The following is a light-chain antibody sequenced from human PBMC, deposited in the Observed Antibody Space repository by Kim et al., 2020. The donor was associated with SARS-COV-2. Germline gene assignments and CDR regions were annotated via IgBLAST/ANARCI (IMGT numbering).Light chain of an antibody. CDR3: QAWDSSTAV. J-gene: IGLJ3*02. CDR2: QHT. V-gene: IGLV3-1*01. CDR1: KLGDKY. Sequence: SVSPGQAASITCSGSKLGDKYADWYQKKPGQSPVLVIYQHTKRPAGISQRFSGSSSGNTATLTISRAQTMDEADYYCQAWDSSTAVFGGGTQLTVL.